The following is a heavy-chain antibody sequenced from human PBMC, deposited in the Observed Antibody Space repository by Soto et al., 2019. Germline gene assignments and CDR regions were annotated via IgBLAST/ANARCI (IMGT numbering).Heavy chain of an antibody. CDR2: IIPIFGTA. D-gene: IGHD5-18*01. Sequence: SVKVSCKASGGTFSSYAISWVRQATGQGLEWMGGIIPIFGTANYAQKFQGRVTITADESTSTAYMELSSLRSEDTAVYYCARGRAADTAMVKYYFDYWGQGTLVTVSS. CDR3: ARGRAADTAMVKYYFDY. V-gene: IGHV1-69*01. J-gene: IGHJ4*02. CDR1: GGTFSSYA.